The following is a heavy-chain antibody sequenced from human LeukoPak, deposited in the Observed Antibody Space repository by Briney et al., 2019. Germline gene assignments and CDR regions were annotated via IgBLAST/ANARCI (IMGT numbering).Heavy chain of an antibody. V-gene: IGHV3-7*03. D-gene: IGHD3-10*01. CDR2: IKQDGSEK. Sequence: PGGSLRLSCAASGFTFSSYWMSWVRQAPGKGLEWVANIKQDGSEKYYVDSVKGRFTISRDNAKNSLYLQMNSLKTEDTAVYYCTTEDNYGLFDYWGQGTLVTVSS. J-gene: IGHJ4*02. CDR1: GFTFSSYW. CDR3: TTEDNYGLFDY.